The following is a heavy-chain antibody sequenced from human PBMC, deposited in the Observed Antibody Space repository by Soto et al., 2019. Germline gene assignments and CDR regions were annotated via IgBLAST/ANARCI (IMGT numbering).Heavy chain of an antibody. Sequence: QVQLQESGPGLVKPSETLSLTCTVSGGSISSYYWSWIRQPPGKGLEWIGYIYYSGSTNYNPSLKSRVTISVDTSKNQFSLKLSSVTAADTAVYYCARVDLMITFGGVIVKGFDYWGQGTLVTVSS. CDR2: IYYSGST. CDR3: ARVDLMITFGGVIVKGFDY. J-gene: IGHJ4*02. D-gene: IGHD3-16*02. V-gene: IGHV4-59*08. CDR1: GGSISSYY.